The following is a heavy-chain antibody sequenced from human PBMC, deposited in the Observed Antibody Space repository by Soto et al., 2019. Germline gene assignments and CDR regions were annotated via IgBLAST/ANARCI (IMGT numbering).Heavy chain of an antibody. CDR2: IYYSGST. D-gene: IGHD3-9*01. Sequence: SLTISLTCTVSPGPLNSGSYYWNWIRNTPGRGLEWIAYIYYSGSTHYNPSLKSRVTISVDTSKNQFSLKLSSVSAADTAVYYCARGRHYDILTDYYPKPLSFGSWGQGNLVTVSS. CDR3: ARGRHYDILTDYYPKPLSFGS. CDR1: PGPLNSGSYY. V-gene: IGHV4-61*01. J-gene: IGHJ4*02.